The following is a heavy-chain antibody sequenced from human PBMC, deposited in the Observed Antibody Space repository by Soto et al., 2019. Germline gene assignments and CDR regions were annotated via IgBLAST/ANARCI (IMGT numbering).Heavy chain of an antibody. Sequence: GASVKVACKASGYTFTSYCISWVRQAPGQGLEWMGWISAYNGNTNYAQKLQGRVTMTTDTSTSTAYMELRSLRSDDTAVYYRARGGDSSGYPPFYYGMDVWGQGTTVTVSS. J-gene: IGHJ6*02. CDR1: GYTFTSYC. D-gene: IGHD3-22*01. CDR3: ARGGDSSGYPPFYYGMDV. V-gene: IGHV1-18*01. CDR2: ISAYNGNT.